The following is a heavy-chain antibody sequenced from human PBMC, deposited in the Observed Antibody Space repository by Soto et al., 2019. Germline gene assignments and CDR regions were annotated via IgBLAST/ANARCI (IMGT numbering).Heavy chain of an antibody. V-gene: IGHV3-30-3*01. CDR3: ARDGSGSSITHY. CDR2: ISYDGSNK. J-gene: IGHJ4*02. CDR1: GFTFSSYA. D-gene: IGHD1-26*01. Sequence: GGPLRLSCEASGFTFSSYAMNWVSLAPGKGLEWVAVISYDGSNKYYADSVKGRFTISRDNYKNTLYLQINSLAGEDRAVYYCARDGSGSSITHYWGQGTLVTDSS.